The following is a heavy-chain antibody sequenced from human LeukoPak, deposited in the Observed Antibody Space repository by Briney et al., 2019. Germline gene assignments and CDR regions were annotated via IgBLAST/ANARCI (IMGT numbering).Heavy chain of an antibody. D-gene: IGHD3-10*01. CDR1: GFTFRNYA. CDR2: ILGDGDRT. J-gene: IGHJ5*02. Sequence: GGSLRLSCAAPGFTFRNYAMSWVRQAPGKGLEWVSAILGDGDRTYYADSVKGRFTISRDNSKNSLYLQMNSLRAEDPAVYYCAKLLWFGERWFDLWGQGTLVTVSS. V-gene: IGHV3-23*01. CDR3: AKLLWFGERWFDL.